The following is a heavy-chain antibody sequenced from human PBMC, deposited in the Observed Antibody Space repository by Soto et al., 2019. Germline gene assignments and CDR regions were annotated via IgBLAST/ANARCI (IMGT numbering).Heavy chain of an antibody. Sequence: SGTLSLTCAVYGGSFSGYYWSWIRQPPGKGLEWIGEINHSGSTNYNPSLKSRVTISVDTSKHQFSLTLSSVTAADTAVYYCARFSLTQSYCSSTSCKRGNIFDIWGQGTMVTVSS. D-gene: IGHD2-2*01. J-gene: IGHJ3*02. V-gene: IGHV4-34*01. CDR2: INHSGST. CDR1: GGSFSGYY. CDR3: ARFSLTQSYCSSTSCKRGNIFDI.